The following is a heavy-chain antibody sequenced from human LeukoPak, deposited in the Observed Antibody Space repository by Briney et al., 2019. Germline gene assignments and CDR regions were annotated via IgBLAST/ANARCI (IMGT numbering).Heavy chain of an antibody. CDR1: GGSISSYY. CDR2: IYTSGST. CDR3: ARQLRNWFDP. Sequence: SETLSLTCTVSGGSISSYYWSWIRQPPGKGLEWIGYIYTSGSTNYNPSLKSRVTISVDTSKSQFSLKLSSVTAADTAVYYCARQLRNWFDPWGQGTLVTVSS. D-gene: IGHD4-17*01. V-gene: IGHV4-4*09. J-gene: IGHJ5*02.